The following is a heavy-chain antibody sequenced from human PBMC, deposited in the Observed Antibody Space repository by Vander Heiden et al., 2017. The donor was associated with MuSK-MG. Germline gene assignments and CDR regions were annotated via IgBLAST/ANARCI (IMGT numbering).Heavy chain of an antibody. CDR1: GGTFSSYA. J-gene: IGHJ4*02. Sequence: QVQLVQSGAEVKKPGSSVKVSCKASGGTFSSYAISWVRQAPGQGLEWMGGIIPIFGTAKEEQKFQGRVTINADKSTSTAYMELSSLRSEETAVYYCARGLGSSNPSRRHIGVYWGQGTLVTVSS. V-gene: IGHV1-69*06. D-gene: IGHD6-6*01. CDR2: IIPIFGTA. CDR3: ARGLGSSNPSRRHIGVY.